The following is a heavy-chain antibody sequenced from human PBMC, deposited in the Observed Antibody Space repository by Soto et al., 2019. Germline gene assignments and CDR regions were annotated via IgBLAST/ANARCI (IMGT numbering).Heavy chain of an antibody. CDR3: ARMSYYYDKWYFDL. V-gene: IGHV4-30-4*01. CDR1: GDSINNSDYY. D-gene: IGHD3-22*01. Sequence: QLHESGPGVVKPSETLSLTCTVSGDSINNSDYYWNWIRQTPGQGLEWIGYVYYSGSTYYIPSLKSRLSMSVDTSKNQFSLKLSSVTAADTAIYYCARMSYYYDKWYFDLWGRGTLVTVSS. J-gene: IGHJ2*01. CDR2: VYYSGST.